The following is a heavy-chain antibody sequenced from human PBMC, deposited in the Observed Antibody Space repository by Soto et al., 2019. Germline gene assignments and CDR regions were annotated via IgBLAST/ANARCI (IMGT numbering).Heavy chain of an antibody. CDR3: ARGSALSGDY. J-gene: IGHJ4*02. D-gene: IGHD3-10*01. CDR1: GYTFTTYA. V-gene: IGHV1-3*01. CDR2: INADNGNT. Sequence: QVQLVQSGAEVKKPGASVKVSCKASGYTFTTYAMNWVRQAPGQRLEWMGWINADNGNTKYSQKFQGRVTMTRDTSTSTAYMELSSLRSEDTAVYYCARGSALSGDYWGQGTLVTVSS.